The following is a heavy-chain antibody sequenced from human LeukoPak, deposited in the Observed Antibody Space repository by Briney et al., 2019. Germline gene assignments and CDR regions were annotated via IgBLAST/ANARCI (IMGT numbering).Heavy chain of an antibody. Sequence: GASVKVSCKASGYTFTSYGISWVRQAPGQGLEWMGWISAYNGNTNYAQKLQGRVTMTTDTSTSTAYMELRSLRSDDTAVYYCASGITGTKDYYYYMDVWGKGTTVTVSS. CDR3: ASGITGTKDYYYYMDV. CDR1: GYTFTSYG. J-gene: IGHJ6*03. D-gene: IGHD1-7*01. CDR2: ISAYNGNT. V-gene: IGHV1-18*01.